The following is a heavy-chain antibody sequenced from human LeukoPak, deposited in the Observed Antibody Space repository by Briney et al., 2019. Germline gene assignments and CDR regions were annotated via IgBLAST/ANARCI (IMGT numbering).Heavy chain of an antibody. D-gene: IGHD5-18*01. CDR2: IYTSGST. V-gene: IGHV4-4*07. Sequence: PSETLSLTCTVSGGSISSYCWSWIRQPAGEGLEWIGRIYTSGSTNYNPSLKSRVTMSVDTSKNQFSLKVTSLTAADTAVYYCARDSAMLTYFDYWGQGTLVTVSS. J-gene: IGHJ4*02. CDR1: GGSISSYC. CDR3: ARDSAMLTYFDY.